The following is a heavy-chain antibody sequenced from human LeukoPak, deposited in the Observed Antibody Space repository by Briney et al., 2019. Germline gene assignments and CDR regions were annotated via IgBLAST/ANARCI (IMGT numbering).Heavy chain of an antibody. CDR1: GYTFTSYD. J-gene: IGHJ6*03. V-gene: IGHV1-8*03. D-gene: IGHD5-18*01. Sequence: GASVKVSCKASGYTFTSYDINWVRQATGQGLEWMGWMNPNSGNTGYAQKFQGRVTITRNASISTAYMELSSLRSEDTAVYYCARNRLGGWLTRFFYMDVWGKGTTVTVSS. CDR2: MNPNSGNT. CDR3: ARNRLGGWLTRFFYMDV.